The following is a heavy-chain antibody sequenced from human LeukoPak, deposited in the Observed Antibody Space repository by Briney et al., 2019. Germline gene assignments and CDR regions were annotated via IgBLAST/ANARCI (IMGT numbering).Heavy chain of an antibody. CDR1: GYTFTNYY. V-gene: IGHV1-8*02. Sequence: ASVKVSCKASGYTFTNYYMHWVRQAPGQGLEWMGWMNPNSGNTGYAQKFQGRVTMTRNTSISTAYMELSSLRSEDTAVYYCARGGVDFWSGYLNFGTAYYYYGMDVWGQGTTVTVSS. CDR2: MNPNSGNT. CDR3: ARGGVDFWSGYLNFGTAYYYYGMDV. D-gene: IGHD3-3*01. J-gene: IGHJ6*02.